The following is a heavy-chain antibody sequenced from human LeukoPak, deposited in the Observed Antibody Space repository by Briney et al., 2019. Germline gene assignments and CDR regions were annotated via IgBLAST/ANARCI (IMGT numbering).Heavy chain of an antibody. CDR1: GFTVSSNY. J-gene: IGHJ4*02. CDR3: ARTYSSGQTFDY. D-gene: IGHD6-19*01. CDR2: IYSGGST. V-gene: IGHV3-66*01. Sequence: GGSLRLSCAASGFTVSSNYMSWVRQAPGKGVEGVSVIYSGGSTYYVDSVKGRFTISRDNYKNTLYLQMTSLRAEDTAVYYCARTYSSGQTFDYWGQGNLVTVSS.